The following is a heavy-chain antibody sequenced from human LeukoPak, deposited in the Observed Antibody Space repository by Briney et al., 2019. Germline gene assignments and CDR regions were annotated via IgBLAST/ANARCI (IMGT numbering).Heavy chain of an antibody. CDR3: ARVSGYGDIVVVVAATPEYYFDY. D-gene: IGHD2-15*01. CDR1: GFTFSSYS. V-gene: IGHV3-21*01. CDR2: ISSSSSYI. J-gene: IGHJ4*02. Sequence: GGSLRLSCAASGFTFSSYSMNWVPQAPGKGLEWVSSISSSSSYIYYADLVKGRFTISRDNAKNSLYLQMNSLRAEDTAVSYCARVSGYGDIVVVVAATPEYYFDYWGQGTLVTVSS.